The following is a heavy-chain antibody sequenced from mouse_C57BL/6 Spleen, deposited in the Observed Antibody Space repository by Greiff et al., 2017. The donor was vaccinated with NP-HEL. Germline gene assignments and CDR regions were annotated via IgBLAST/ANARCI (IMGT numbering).Heavy chain of an antibody. Sequence: QVQLQQSGAELVKPGASVKLSCKASGYTFTSYWMHWVKQRPGQGLEWIGMIHPNSGSTNYNEKFKSKATLTVDKSSSTAYMQLSSLTSEDSAVYYCARETVEKYCDVWGTGTTVTVSS. CDR2: IHPNSGST. CDR3: ARETVEKYCDV. J-gene: IGHJ1*03. D-gene: IGHD1-1*01. V-gene: IGHV1-64*01. CDR1: GYTFTSYW.